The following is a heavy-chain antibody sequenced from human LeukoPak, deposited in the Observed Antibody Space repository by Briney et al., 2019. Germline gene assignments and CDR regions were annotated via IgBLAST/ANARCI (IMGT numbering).Heavy chain of an antibody. Sequence: GGSLRLSCAASGFTFDDYGMSWVRQAPGKGLEWVSGINWNGGSTGYADSVKGRFTISRDNAKNSLYLQMNSLRAEDTALYHCARDVTVTTRHYYYYYYMDVWGKGTTVTVSS. CDR2: INWNGGST. J-gene: IGHJ6*03. V-gene: IGHV3-20*01. CDR3: ARDVTVTTRHYYYYYYMDV. D-gene: IGHD4-11*01. CDR1: GFTFDDYG.